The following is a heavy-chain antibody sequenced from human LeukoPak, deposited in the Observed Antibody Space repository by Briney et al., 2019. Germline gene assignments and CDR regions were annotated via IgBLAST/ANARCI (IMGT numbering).Heavy chain of an antibody. Sequence: GGSLRLSCAASGFTFSTYEMNWLRQAPGKGLEWLAYITSSGNTAQYAVSEKGRFTISRDNTKNSLYLQMNSLRVEDTATYYCARDGTPMAAAGWVYFDQWGQGTLVTVSS. CDR3: ARDGTPMAAAGWVYFDQ. J-gene: IGHJ4*02. CDR2: ITSSGNTA. D-gene: IGHD6-13*01. V-gene: IGHV3-48*03. CDR1: GFTFSTYE.